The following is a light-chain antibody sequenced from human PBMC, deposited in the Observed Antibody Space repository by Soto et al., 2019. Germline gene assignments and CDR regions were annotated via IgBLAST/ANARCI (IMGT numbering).Light chain of an antibody. Sequence: QSALTQPPSVSGSPGQSVTISCTGTSTDFVSYNRVSWYQQPPGRAPKLIIYEASHRHSAVAERFSGCKSGNTAFLTISGLHAAEEAGYYCRLYTSENTYVFGTGTKVTVL. J-gene: IGLJ1*01. CDR3: RLYTSENTYV. V-gene: IGLV2-18*01. CDR2: EAS. CDR1: STDFVSYNR.